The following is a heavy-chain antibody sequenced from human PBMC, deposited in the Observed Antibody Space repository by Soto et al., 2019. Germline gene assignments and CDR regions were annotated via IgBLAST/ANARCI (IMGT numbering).Heavy chain of an antibody. CDR2: MNPNSGNT. CDR3: ARTDYAGYYYYMDV. Sequence: VKVSCKASGYTFTSYDINWVRQATGQGLEWMGWMNPNSGNTGYAQKFQGRVTMTRNTSISTAYMELSSLRSEDTAVYYCARTDYAGYYYYMDVWGKGTTVTVSS. J-gene: IGHJ6*03. V-gene: IGHV1-8*01. D-gene: IGHD4-17*01. CDR1: GYTFTSYD.